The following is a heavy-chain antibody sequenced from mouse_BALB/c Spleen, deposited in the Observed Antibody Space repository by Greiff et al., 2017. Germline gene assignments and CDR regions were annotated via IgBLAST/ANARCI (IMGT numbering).Heavy chain of an antibody. Sequence: EVKLVESGGGLVKPGGSLKLSCAASGFAFSSYDMSWVRQTPEKRLEWVAYISSGGGSTYYPDTVKGRFTISRDNAKNTLYLQMSSLKSEDTAMYYCARQGYDGYYEYFDVWGAGTTVTVSS. CDR3: ARQGYDGYYEYFDV. D-gene: IGHD2-3*01. V-gene: IGHV5-12-1*01. CDR1: GFAFSSYD. J-gene: IGHJ1*01. CDR2: ISSGGGST.